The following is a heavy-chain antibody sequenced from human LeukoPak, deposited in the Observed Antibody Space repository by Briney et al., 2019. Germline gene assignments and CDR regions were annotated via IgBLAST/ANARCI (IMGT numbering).Heavy chain of an antibody. CDR1: GGSVSSGSHY. D-gene: IGHD6-13*01. CDR2: VYYSGST. J-gene: IGHJ4*02. V-gene: IGHV4-61*01. CDR3: ATYIVAAGNLHY. Sequence: SETLSLTCTVSGGSVSSGSHYWSWIRQPPGKGLEWIGYVYYSGSTMYNPSLKKRVLISVDKSKNQFSLKLTSVTAADTAVYFCATYIVAAGNLHYWGQGTLATVSS.